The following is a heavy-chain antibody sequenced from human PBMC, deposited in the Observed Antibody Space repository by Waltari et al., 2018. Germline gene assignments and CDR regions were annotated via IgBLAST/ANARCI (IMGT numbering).Heavy chain of an antibody. D-gene: IGHD2-21*02. CDR3: ATGADYFFDI. CDR2: VPHDGSDK. V-gene: IGHV3-30*01. CDR1: GFTFKNYA. Sequence: QVQLVESGGGVVQPGRSLRLSCAASGFTFKNYAMHRVRQAPGKGLECVAVVPHDGSDKSYADSVKGRFTISRDNSKNMVFLQMNSLRDEDTAVYFCATGADYFFDIWGQGTVVTVSS. J-gene: IGHJ3*02.